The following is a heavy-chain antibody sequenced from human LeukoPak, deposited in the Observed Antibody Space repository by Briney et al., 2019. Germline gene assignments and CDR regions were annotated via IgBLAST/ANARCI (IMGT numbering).Heavy chain of an antibody. D-gene: IGHD1-26*01. CDR2: IKQDGSEK. CDR3: AGGFYSGSFDP. Sequence: GGSLRLSCAASGFTFSRYWMAWVRQAPGKGLEWVANIKQDGSEKYYVDSVKGRFTISRDNAKNSLFLQMNRLRAEDTAVYYGAGGFYSGSFDPWGQGTLVTVSS. V-gene: IGHV3-7*02. J-gene: IGHJ5*02. CDR1: GFTFSRYW.